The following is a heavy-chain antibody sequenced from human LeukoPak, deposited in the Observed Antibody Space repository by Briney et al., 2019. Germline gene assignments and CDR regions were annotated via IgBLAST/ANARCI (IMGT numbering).Heavy chain of an antibody. CDR2: ISGSGGST. CDR3: ARVGRDNRYYYGMDA. V-gene: IGHV3-23*01. Sequence: GGSLRLSCAASGFTFSSYAMSWVRQAPGKGLEWVSAISGSGGSTYYADSVKGRFTISRENVKNSLYLQMNSLRAGDTAIYYCARVGRDNRYYYGMDAWGQGTTVTVSS. J-gene: IGHJ6*02. CDR1: GFTFSSYA. D-gene: IGHD1-14*01.